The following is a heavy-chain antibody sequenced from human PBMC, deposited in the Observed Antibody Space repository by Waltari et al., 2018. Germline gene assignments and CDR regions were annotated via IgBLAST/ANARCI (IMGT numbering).Heavy chain of an antibody. D-gene: IGHD2-15*01. CDR1: GGSISRSSYY. Sequence: QLQLQESGPGLVKPSETLSLTCTVSGGSISRSSYYWGWIRQPPGKGLEWIGSIYYSGSTYYNPSLKSRVTISVDTSKNQFSLKLSSVTAADTAVYYCAGRPVVVVAAAIDPWGQGTLVTVSS. CDR2: IYYSGST. J-gene: IGHJ5*02. V-gene: IGHV4-39*07. CDR3: AGRPVVVVAAAIDP.